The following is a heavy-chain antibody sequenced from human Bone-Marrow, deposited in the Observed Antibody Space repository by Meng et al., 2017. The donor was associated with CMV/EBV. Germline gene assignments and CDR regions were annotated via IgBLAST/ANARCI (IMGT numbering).Heavy chain of an antibody. Sequence: ASVKVSCKASGYTFTSYDINWVRQATGQGLEWMGWMNPNSGNTGYAQKFQGRVTMTRNTSISTAYMELSSLRSEDTAVYYCARVRYCSSTSCSGGFDYWGQGTLVTVSS. D-gene: IGHD2-2*01. CDR3: ARVRYCSSTSCSGGFDY. CDR2: MNPNSGNT. V-gene: IGHV1-8*01. J-gene: IGHJ4*02. CDR1: GYTFTSYD.